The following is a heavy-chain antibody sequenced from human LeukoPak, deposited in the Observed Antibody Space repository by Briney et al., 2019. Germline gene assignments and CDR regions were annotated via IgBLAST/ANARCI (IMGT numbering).Heavy chain of an antibody. CDR1: GFTFTNAW. CDR3: ARRGPDPKGYYYYYYMDV. V-gene: IGHV3-15*01. Sequence: GGSLRLSCAASGFTFTNAWMSWVRQAPGKGLEWVGRIKSKTDGGTTDYAAPVKDRFTISRDDSKNSLYLQMNSLKTEDTAVYYCARRGPDPKGYYYYYYMDVWGKGTTVTVSS. J-gene: IGHJ6*03. CDR2: IKSKTDGGTT.